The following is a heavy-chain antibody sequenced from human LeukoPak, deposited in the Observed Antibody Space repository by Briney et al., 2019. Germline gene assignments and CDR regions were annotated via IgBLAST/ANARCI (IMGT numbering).Heavy chain of an antibody. J-gene: IGHJ4*02. D-gene: IGHD3-10*01. CDR3: AKDALWFGSVEGYYFDY. V-gene: IGHV3-30*02. CDR1: GFTFSSYG. Sequence: QPGGSLRLSCAASGFTFSSYGMHWVRQAPGKGLEWVAFIRYDGSNKYYADSVKGRFTISRDNSKNTLYLQMNSLRAEDTAVYYCAKDALWFGSVEGYYFDYWGQGTLVTVSS. CDR2: IRYDGSNK.